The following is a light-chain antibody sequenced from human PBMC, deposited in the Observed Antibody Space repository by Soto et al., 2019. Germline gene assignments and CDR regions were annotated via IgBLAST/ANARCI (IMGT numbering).Light chain of an antibody. J-gene: IGKJ3*01. CDR1: QSVSSY. V-gene: IGKV3-11*01. CDR2: DAS. Sequence: EIVLTQSPATLSFSPWERATLSCGASQSVSSYLAWYQQKPGQAPRPLIYDASNRATGIPARFSGSGSGTDFTLTISSLEPEDFAVYYCQQRINWPGTFGPGTKVDIK. CDR3: QQRINWPGT.